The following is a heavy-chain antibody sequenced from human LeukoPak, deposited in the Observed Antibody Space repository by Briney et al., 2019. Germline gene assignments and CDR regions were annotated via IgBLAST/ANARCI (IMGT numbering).Heavy chain of an antibody. V-gene: IGHV4-31*03. D-gene: IGHD6-19*01. J-gene: IGHJ4*02. CDR2: IYYSGST. CDR1: GGSISSGGYY. Sequence: SETLSLTCTVSGGSISSGGYYWSWIRQHPGKGLEWIGYIYYSGSTYYNPSLKSRVTISVDTSKNQFSLKLSSVTAADTAVYYCARGYSSGSLYYFDYRGQGTLVTVSS. CDR3: ARGYSSGSLYYFDY.